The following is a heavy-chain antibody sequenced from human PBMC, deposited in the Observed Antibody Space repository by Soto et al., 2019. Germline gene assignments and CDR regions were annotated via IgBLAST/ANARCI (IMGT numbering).Heavy chain of an antibody. CDR2: ISPSNGST. D-gene: IGHD6-19*01. CDR1: AYTIRNYG. Sequence: ASAKVSCKPPAYTIRNYGFNRVRRAPGQGLEGMGWISPSNGSTNYTHNLQRRVTMTTDTSTSTAYLELRSLRADDTAVYYCARVGGVRGCQYVDAFDYWGRGTLVTVSS. CDR3: ARVGGVRGCQYVDAFDY. V-gene: IGHV1-18*01. J-gene: IGHJ4*02.